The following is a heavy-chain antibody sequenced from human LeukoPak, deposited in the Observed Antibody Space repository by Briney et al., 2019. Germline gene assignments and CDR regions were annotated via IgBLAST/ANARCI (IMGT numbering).Heavy chain of an antibody. J-gene: IGHJ4*02. CDR2: ISGSGGGT. CDR1: GFSFDYYW. V-gene: IGHV3-23*01. Sequence: HGGSLRLCCAASGFSFDYYWMTWVRQAPGKGLEWVAGISGSGGGTNYADSVKGRFTISRDNPKNTLVLKMNNLRAEDTAVYFCAKRGVVIRVILVGLHKEAYYFDSWGQGALVTVSS. CDR3: AKRGVVIRVILVGLHKEAYYFDS. D-gene: IGHD3-22*01.